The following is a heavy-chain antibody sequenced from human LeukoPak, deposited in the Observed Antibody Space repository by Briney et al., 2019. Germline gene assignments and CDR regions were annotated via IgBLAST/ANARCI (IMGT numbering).Heavy chain of an antibody. V-gene: IGHV3-23*01. J-gene: IGHJ4*02. CDR1: GFTFSNYG. CDR2: ISGSGVTT. Sequence: GGSLRLSCAASGFTFSNYGMSWVRQAPGKGLEWVSAISGSGVTTYYADSVKGRFTISRDNSKHTLYLQMNSLRAEDTAVYYCSKWKAIVLVPAARSPIDYWGQGTLVTVSS. CDR3: SKWKAIVLVPAARSPIDY. D-gene: IGHD2-2*01.